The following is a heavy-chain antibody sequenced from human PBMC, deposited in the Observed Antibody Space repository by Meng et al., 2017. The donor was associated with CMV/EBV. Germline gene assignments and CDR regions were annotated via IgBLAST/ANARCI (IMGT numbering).Heavy chain of an antibody. J-gene: IGHJ6*02. CDR2: ISAYNGNT. Sequence: WVRQAPGQGLEWMGWISAYNGNTNYAQKLQGRVTMTTDTSTSTAYMELRSLRSDDTDVYYCARDPTHDIVVVPAAEEYYYYYGMDVWGQGTMVTVSS. CDR3: ARDPTHDIVVVPAAEEYYYYYGMDV. D-gene: IGHD2-2*01. V-gene: IGHV1-18*01.